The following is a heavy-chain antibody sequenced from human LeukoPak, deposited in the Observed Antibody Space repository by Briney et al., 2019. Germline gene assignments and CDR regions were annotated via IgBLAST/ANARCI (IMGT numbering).Heavy chain of an antibody. CDR1: GFTFSGYS. CDR3: ARSSGYYYVNYYYGMDV. Sequence: GGSLRLSCATSGFTFSGYSMNWVRQAPGKGGEWISYISSSSINIHYGDSVKGRFTISRDNSRDTLYLQMNSLRAEDTAVYYCARSSGYYYVNYYYGMDVWGQGTTVTVSS. CDR2: ISSSSINI. V-gene: IGHV3-48*01. J-gene: IGHJ6*02. D-gene: IGHD3-22*01.